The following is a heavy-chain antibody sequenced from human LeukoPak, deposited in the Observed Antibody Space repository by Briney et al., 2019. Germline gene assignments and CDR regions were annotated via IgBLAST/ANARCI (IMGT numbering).Heavy chain of an antibody. CDR2: IIGSGSEM. J-gene: IGHJ3*01. V-gene: IGHV3-21*06. D-gene: IGHD1-26*01. CDR1: GFTFNSYS. CDR3: AKVQSDIVGAMFFAFDV. Sequence: PGGSLRLSCGVSGFTFNSYSMNWVPQAPGKGLEWVASIIGSGSEMFYADSLKGRFTISRDNSENSLYLQMNSLRVEDTAVYYCAKVQSDIVGAMFFAFDVWGQGTMVSVSS.